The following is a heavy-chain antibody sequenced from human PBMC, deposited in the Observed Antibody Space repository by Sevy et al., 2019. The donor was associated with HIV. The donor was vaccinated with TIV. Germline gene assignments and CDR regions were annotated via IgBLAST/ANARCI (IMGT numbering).Heavy chain of an antibody. CDR3: ARGANYYDSSPYYYYYMDV. Sequence: GESLKISCKGSGYSFTSYWIGWVRQMPGKGLEWMGIIYPGDSDTRYSPSFQGQVTISADKSISTAYLQWSSLKASDTAMYYCARGANYYDSSPYYYYYMDVLGKGTTVTVSS. V-gene: IGHV5-51*01. CDR1: GYSFTSYW. D-gene: IGHD3-22*01. J-gene: IGHJ6*03. CDR2: IYPGDSDT.